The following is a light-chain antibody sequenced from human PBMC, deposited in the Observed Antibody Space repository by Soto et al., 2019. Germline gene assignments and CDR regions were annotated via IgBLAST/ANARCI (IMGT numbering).Light chain of an antibody. CDR3: SSYAGSNNPYV. V-gene: IGLV2-8*01. CDR2: EVS. J-gene: IGLJ1*01. CDR1: SSDVGGYNY. Sequence: QSVLTQRPSASGSPGQSVTISCTGTSSDVGGYNYVAWYQQHPGKAPKVMIYEVSRRPSGVPDRFSGSKSGNTASLTVSGLQAEDEADYYCSSYAGSNNPYVFGTGTKVTVL.